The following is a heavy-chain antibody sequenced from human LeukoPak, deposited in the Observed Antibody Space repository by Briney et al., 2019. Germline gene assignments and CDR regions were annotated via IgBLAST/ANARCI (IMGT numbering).Heavy chain of an antibody. V-gene: IGHV3-66*01. D-gene: IGHD1-1*01. J-gene: IGHJ4*02. CDR1: GFTVSSNY. Sequence: GGSLRLSCAASGFTVSSNYMSWVRQAPGKGLEWVSVIYSGGSTYYADSVKGRFTISRDNSKNTLYLQMNSPRAEDTAVYYCARETGVYYFDYWGQGTLVTVSS. CDR2: IYSGGST. CDR3: ARETGVYYFDY.